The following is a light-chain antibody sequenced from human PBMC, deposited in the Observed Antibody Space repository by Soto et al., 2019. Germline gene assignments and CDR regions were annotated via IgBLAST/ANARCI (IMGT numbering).Light chain of an antibody. CDR1: RSNIGAGYD. J-gene: IGLJ1*01. Sequence: QSVLTQPPSVPGAPGQRVTISCTGSRSNIGAGYDVHWYQQLPGTAPKLLIYGNTNRPSGVPDRFSGSKSGTSASLAITGLQAEDEADYYCQSFDSGLSGSVFGTGTKVTVL. CDR2: GNT. V-gene: IGLV1-40*01. CDR3: QSFDSGLSGSV.